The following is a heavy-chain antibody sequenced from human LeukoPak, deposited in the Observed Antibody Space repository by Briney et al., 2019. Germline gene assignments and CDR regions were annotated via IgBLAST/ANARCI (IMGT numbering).Heavy chain of an antibody. D-gene: IGHD5-18*01. CDR3: ARDAQYSYGLSNDY. CDR1: GFTVSSNY. Sequence: GGSLRLSCTVSGFTVSSNYMSWVRQAPGKGLEWVSVIYSGGSTYYADSVKGRFTISRDNSKNTLYLQMNSLRAEDTAVYYCARDAQYSYGLSNDYWGQGTLVTVSS. J-gene: IGHJ4*02. V-gene: IGHV3-66*01. CDR2: IYSGGST.